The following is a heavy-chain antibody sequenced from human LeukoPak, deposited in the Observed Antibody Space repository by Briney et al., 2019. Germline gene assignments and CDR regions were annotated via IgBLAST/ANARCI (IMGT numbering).Heavy chain of an antibody. J-gene: IGHJ4*02. CDR3: ARDSCGDCFLCDY. D-gene: IGHD2-21*02. CDR1: GFPFSSYG. Sequence: GGSLRLSCAASGFPFSSYGIHWVRQAPGKGLEWVAFISYDGSNKYYADSVKGRFTISRDNSKITLYLQMNSLRAEDTAVYFCARDSCGDCFLCDYWGQGTLVTVSS. CDR2: ISYDGSNK. V-gene: IGHV3-30*03.